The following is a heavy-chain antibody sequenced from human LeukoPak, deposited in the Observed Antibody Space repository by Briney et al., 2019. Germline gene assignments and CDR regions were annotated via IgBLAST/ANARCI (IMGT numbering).Heavy chain of an antibody. V-gene: IGHV4-59*08. CDR2: IYYSGST. CDR1: GFTFSSYA. J-gene: IGHJ2*01. CDR3: ARRSGLDTAMVNSYWYFDL. D-gene: IGHD5-18*01. Sequence: GSLRLSCAASGFTFSSYAMSWVRQAPGKGLEWIGYIYYSGSTNYNPSLKSRVTISVDTSKNQFSLKLSSVTAADTAVYYCARRSGLDTAMVNSYWYFDLWGRGTLVTVSS.